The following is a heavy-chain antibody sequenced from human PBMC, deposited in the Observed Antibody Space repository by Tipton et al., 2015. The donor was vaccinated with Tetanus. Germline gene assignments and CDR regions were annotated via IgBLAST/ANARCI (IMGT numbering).Heavy chain of an antibody. J-gene: IGHJ6*02. Sequence: TLSLTCTVSGGSISSSSYYWGWIRQPPGKGLEWIGSIYYSGSTYCNPSLKSRVTISVDTSKNPFSLKLSSVTAADTAVYYCARHRLTGDTEYGMDVWGQGTTVTVSS. CDR2: IYYSGST. CDR1: GGSISSSSYY. D-gene: IGHD5-18*01. CDR3: ARHRLTGDTEYGMDV. V-gene: IGHV4-39*01.